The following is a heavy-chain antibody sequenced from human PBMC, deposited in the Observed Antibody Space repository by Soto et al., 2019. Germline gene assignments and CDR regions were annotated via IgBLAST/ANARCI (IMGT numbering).Heavy chain of an antibody. CDR1: GFTFSSYS. V-gene: IGHV3-21*01. CDR3: ASESRHLNSRVLDY. J-gene: IGHJ4*02. CDR2: ISSSSSYI. Sequence: GGSLRLSCAASGFTFSSYSMNWVRQAPGKGLEWVSSISSSSSYIYYADSVKGRFTISRDNAKNSLYLQMNSLRAEDTAVYYCASESRHLNSRVLDYWGQGTLVTVSS. D-gene: IGHD1-20*01.